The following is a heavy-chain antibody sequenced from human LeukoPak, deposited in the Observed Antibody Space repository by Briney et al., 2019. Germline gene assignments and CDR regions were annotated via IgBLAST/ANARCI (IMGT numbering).Heavy chain of an antibody. CDR3: AREFYYDSSGGFDY. CDR1: GFTVSSNY. CDR2: IYSSGST. J-gene: IGHJ4*02. Sequence: PGGSLRLSCAASGFTVSSNYMSWVRQAPGKGLEWVSVIYSSGSTYYADSVKGRFTISRDNSKNTLYLQMNSLRAEDTAVYYCAREFYYDSSGGFDYWGQGTLVTVSS. D-gene: IGHD3-22*01. V-gene: IGHV3-53*01.